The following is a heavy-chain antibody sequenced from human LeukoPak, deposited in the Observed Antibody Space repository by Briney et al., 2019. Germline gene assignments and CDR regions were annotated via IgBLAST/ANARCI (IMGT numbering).Heavy chain of an antibody. CDR2: ISRSGKYR. D-gene: IGHD4-23*01. Sequence: GGSLRLSCVASGFTLSDYSMTWVRQAPGQGLEWVSSISRSGKYRHDADSGKGRFTISRDNAKSSLYLDMTNLRAEDTAVYYCARVYGGTGAAFGYWGQGTLLTVSS. V-gene: IGHV3-21*01. CDR3: ARVYGGTGAAFGY. CDR1: GFTLSDYS. J-gene: IGHJ4*02.